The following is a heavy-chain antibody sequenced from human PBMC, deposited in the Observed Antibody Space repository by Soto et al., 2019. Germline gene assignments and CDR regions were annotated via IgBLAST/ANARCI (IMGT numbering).Heavy chain of an antibody. CDR1: GGPIAPFY. Sequence: SETLSLTCTVSGGPIAPFYWTWIRQSPGKGLESIGYVYYNGSTNYNPALKGRVTISLDTPKSQFSLRLSSVTAADTAVYYCARTRGRGQWRDFYFDFWGQGSLVTVSS. CDR2: VYYNGST. CDR3: ARTRGRGQWRDFYFDF. J-gene: IGHJ4*02. V-gene: IGHV4-59*12. D-gene: IGHD6-19*01.